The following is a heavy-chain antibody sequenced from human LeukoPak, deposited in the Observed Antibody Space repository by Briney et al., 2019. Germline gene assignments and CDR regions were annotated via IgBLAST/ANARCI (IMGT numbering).Heavy chain of an antibody. CDR1: GFTFSSYA. D-gene: IGHD5-18*01. J-gene: IGHJ6*02. CDR3: ARDLGGLVDTENYGMDV. Sequence: GGSLRLSCAASGFTFSSYAMHWVRQAPGKGLEWVAVISYDGSNKYYADSVKGRFTISRDNSKNTLYLQMNSLRAEDTAVYYCARDLGGLVDTENYGMDVWGQGTTVTVSS. CDR2: ISYDGSNK. V-gene: IGHV3-30-3*01.